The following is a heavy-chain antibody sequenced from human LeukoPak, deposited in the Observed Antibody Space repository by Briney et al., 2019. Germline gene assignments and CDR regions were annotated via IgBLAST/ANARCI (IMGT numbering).Heavy chain of an antibody. CDR1: GGSISSTSYF. D-gene: IGHD2-8*02. J-gene: IGHJ2*01. Sequence: KPSETLSLTCNVSGGSISSTSYFWGWIRQPPGKGLEWIGSIYYDGRTYYNPSLQSRLTISVATSKNYFSLRLSSVTAADTAVYYCARRVYCTGGACRNWYFDLWGRGTLVTVSS. CDR3: ARRVYCTGGACRNWYFDL. CDR2: IYYDGRT. V-gene: IGHV4-39*02.